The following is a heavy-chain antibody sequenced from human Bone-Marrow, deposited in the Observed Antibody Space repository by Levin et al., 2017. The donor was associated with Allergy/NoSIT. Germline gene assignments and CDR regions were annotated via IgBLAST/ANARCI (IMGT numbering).Heavy chain of an antibody. V-gene: IGHV3-9*01. D-gene: IGHD6-6*01. Sequence: GGSLRLSCSASGLTFGSYAMHWVRQAPGRGLEWVSSISWNTGNLDYADSVKGRFTISRDNAKNSLYLQLNSLRAEDTALYYCAKSGTYRSSSGAFNIWGQGTMVSVSS. CDR3: AKSGTYRSSSGAFNI. J-gene: IGHJ3*02. CDR1: GLTFGSYA. CDR2: ISWNTGNL.